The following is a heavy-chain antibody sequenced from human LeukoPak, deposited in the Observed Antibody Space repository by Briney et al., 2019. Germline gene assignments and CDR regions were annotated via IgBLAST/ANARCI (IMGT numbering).Heavy chain of an antibody. CDR1: GFTFSNYW. D-gene: IGHD3-22*01. J-gene: IGHJ3*02. Sequence: GGSLRLSCAASGFTFSNYWMTWVRQAPGKGLEWVSLIYSGGRTYYADSVKDRFTISRDNSKNTVYLQMNSLRAEDTAVYYCARGYYYDSSGHSDAFHIWGQGTMVTVSS. CDR3: ARGYYYDSSGHSDAFHI. V-gene: IGHV3-66*01. CDR2: IYSGGRT.